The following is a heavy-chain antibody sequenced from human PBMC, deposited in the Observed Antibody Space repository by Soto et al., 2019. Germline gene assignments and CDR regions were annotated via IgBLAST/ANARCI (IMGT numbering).Heavy chain of an antibody. CDR3: ARCHSRGSFDY. J-gene: IGHJ4*02. V-gene: IGHV3-53*01. D-gene: IGHD3-10*01. CDR1: GFTVSSNY. Sequence: GGSLRLSCAASGFTVSSNYMNWVRQAPGKGLEWVSVIYNSGGTYYADSVKGRFTVSRDNSKNTLYLQMNSLRAEDTAVYYCARCHSRGSFDYWGQGTLVTVSS. CDR2: IYNSGGT.